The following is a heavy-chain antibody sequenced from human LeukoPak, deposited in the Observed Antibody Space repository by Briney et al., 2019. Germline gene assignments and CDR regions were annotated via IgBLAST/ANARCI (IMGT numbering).Heavy chain of an antibody. CDR2: INSDGSST. CDR3: VRDLILVWTPGDDFDY. CDR1: GFTFGSYW. D-gene: IGHD2-8*01. Sequence: GGSLRLSCEASGFTFGSYWMHWVRQVPGKGLVWVSRINSDGSSTTYADSVKGRFTISRDNAKNTLYLQMNSLRAEDTAVYYCVRDLILVWTPGDDFDYWGQGTLVTVSS. V-gene: IGHV3-74*01. J-gene: IGHJ4*02.